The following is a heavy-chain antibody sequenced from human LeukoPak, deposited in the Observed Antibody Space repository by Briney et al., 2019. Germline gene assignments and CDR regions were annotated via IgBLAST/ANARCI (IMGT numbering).Heavy chain of an antibody. CDR3: TREVWGSTFPDY. Sequence: NPSETLSLTCSVSGYSISSGYLWGWIRQPPGKRPEWIATTHHSGATYYNPSLKSRVTLSVDMSKNQVSLKLTSVTAADTAVYYCTREVWGSTFPDYWGQGTLVTVS. V-gene: IGHV4-38-2*02. J-gene: IGHJ4*02. CDR2: THHSGAT. CDR1: GYSISSGYL. D-gene: IGHD7-27*01.